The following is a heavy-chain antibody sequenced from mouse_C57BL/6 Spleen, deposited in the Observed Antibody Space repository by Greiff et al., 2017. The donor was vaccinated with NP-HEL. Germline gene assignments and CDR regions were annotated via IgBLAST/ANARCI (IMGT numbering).Heavy chain of an antibody. CDR1: GFTFSSYG. V-gene: IGHV5-6*02. J-gene: IGHJ3*01. D-gene: IGHD2-5*01. CDR3: ARQEGQESKRGWAD. Sequence: EVKLVESGGDLVKPGGSLKLSCAASGFTFSSYGMSWVRQTPDKRLEWVATISSGGSYTYYPDSVKGRFTISRDHAKNTLYLQMSSLKSEDTAVYYCARQEGQESKRGWADWGKGTLVTVSA. CDR2: ISSGGSYT.